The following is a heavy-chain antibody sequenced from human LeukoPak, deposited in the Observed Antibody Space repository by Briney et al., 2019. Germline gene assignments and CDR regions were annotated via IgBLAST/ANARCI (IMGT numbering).Heavy chain of an antibody. D-gene: IGHD2-15*01. CDR1: GGSISSSSYY. CDR2: IYYSGST. J-gene: IGHJ6*02. V-gene: IGHV4-39*01. Sequence: PSETLSLTCTVSGGSISSSSYYWGWIRQPPGKGLEWIGSIYYSGSTYYNPSLKSRVTISVDTSKNQFSLKLSSVTAADRAVYYCARVSGYCSGDDCSSVSLFYYGMDVWGQGTTVTVSS. CDR3: ARVSGYCSGDDCSSVSLFYYGMDV.